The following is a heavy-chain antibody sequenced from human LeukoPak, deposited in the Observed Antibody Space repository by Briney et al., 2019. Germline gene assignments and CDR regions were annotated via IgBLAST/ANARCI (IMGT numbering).Heavy chain of an antibody. CDR2: ISGSGGST. V-gene: IGHV3-23*01. CDR3: AKAPQYYYGAFDI. D-gene: IGHD3-10*01. J-gene: IGHJ3*02. Sequence: GGSLRLSCAASGFTFSSYAMSWVRQAPGKGLEWVSVISGSGGSTYYADSVKGRFTISRDNSKNTLYLQMNSLRAEDTASYYCAKAPQYYYGAFDIWGQGTMVTVSS. CDR1: GFTFSSYA.